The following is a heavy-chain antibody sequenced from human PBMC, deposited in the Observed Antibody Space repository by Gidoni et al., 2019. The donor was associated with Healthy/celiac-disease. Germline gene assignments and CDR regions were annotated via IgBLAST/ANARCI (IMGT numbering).Heavy chain of an antibody. CDR3: ARDRVGGSGWPYFDY. Sequence: QVQLQESGPGLVKPSQTLSLTCTVSGGSISSGSHYWSWIRQPAGKGLEWIERIYTSGSTNYNPSLKSRVTISVDTSKNQFSLKLSSVTAADTAVYYCARDRVGGSGWPYFDYWGQGTLVTVSS. CDR1: GGSISSGSHY. D-gene: IGHD6-19*01. CDR2: IYTSGST. J-gene: IGHJ4*02. V-gene: IGHV4-61*02.